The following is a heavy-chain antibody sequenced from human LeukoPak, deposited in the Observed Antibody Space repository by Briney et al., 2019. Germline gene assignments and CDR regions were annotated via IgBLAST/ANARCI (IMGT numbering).Heavy chain of an antibody. D-gene: IGHD6-19*01. V-gene: IGHV4-4*07. CDR3: ARDENSSGWTSSRAWFDP. CDR1: GGSISSYY. Sequence: PSETLSLTCTVSGGSISSYYWSWIRPPAGKGLEWIGRIYTSGSTNYNPSLKSRVTMSVDTSKNQFSLKLSSVTAADTAVYYCARDENSSGWTSSRAWFDPWGQGTLVTVSS. CDR2: IYTSGST. J-gene: IGHJ5*02.